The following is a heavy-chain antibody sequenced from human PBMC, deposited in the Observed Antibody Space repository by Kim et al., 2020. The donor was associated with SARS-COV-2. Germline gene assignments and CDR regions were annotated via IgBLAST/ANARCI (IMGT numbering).Heavy chain of an antibody. CDR1: GGSISSSSYY. CDR3: ARQVRSGHFQH. Sequence: SETLSLTCTVSGGSISSSSYYWGWIRQPPGKGLEWIGSIYYSGSTYYNPSLKSRVTISVDTSKNQFSLKLSSVTAADTAVYYCARQVRSGHFQHWGQGTLVTVSS. CDR2: IYYSGST. V-gene: IGHV4-39*01. D-gene: IGHD3-10*01. J-gene: IGHJ1*01.